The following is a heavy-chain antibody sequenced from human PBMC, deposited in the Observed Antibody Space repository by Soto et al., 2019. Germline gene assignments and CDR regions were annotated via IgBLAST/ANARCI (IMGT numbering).Heavy chain of an antibody. V-gene: IGHV3-21*01. CDR3: ARDLSQVGDIVVVPADYYFDY. CDR1: RFTFSSYS. D-gene: IGHD2-2*01. J-gene: IGHJ4*02. CDR2: ISSSSSYI. Sequence: GGSLRLSCAASRFTFSSYSMNWVRQAPGKGLEWVSSISSSSSYIYYADSVKGRFTISRDNAKNSLYLQMNSLRAEDTAVYYCARDLSQVGDIVVVPADYYFDYWGQGTLVTVSS.